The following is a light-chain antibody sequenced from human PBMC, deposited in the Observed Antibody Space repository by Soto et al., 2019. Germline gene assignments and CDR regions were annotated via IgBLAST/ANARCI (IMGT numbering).Light chain of an antibody. V-gene: IGLV2-14*03. CDR2: AVH. Sequence: QYVLTQPASVSGSPGQSITSSCTGSTSDIGGYEYVSWYQQYPGKAPRLIIYAVHSRPSGVSNRFSGSKSGNTASLTISGLQAEDEADYHCSSYTPSSTYVFGTGTKVTVL. J-gene: IGLJ1*01. CDR1: TSDIGGYEY. CDR3: SSYTPSSTYV.